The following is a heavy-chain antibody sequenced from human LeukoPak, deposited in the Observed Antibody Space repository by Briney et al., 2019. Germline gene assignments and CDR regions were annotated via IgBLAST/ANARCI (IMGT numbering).Heavy chain of an antibody. CDR3: ARGMMVRGVIGIRGNNWFDP. CDR2: IYYSGST. D-gene: IGHD3-10*01. CDR1: GGSISSSSYY. J-gene: IGHJ5*02. V-gene: IGHV4-39*07. Sequence: PSETLSLTCTVSGGSISSSSYYWGWIRQPPGKGLEWIGSIYYSGSTYYNPSLKSRVTISVDTSKNQFSLKLSSVTAADTAVYYCARGMMVRGVIGIRGNNWFDPWGQGTLVTVSS.